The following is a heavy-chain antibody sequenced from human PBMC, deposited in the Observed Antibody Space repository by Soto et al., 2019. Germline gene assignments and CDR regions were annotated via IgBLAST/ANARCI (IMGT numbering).Heavy chain of an antibody. V-gene: IGHV4-30-2*01. CDR3: ARGMTTVTTLDY. CDR1: GGSISSGGYS. D-gene: IGHD4-4*01. Sequence: SETLSLTCAVSGGSISSGGYSWSWIRQPPGKGLEWIGYIYHSGSTYYNPSLKSRVTISVDRSKNQFSLKLSSVTAADTAVYYCARGMTTVTTLDYWGRGTLVTVSS. CDR2: IYHSGST. J-gene: IGHJ4*02.